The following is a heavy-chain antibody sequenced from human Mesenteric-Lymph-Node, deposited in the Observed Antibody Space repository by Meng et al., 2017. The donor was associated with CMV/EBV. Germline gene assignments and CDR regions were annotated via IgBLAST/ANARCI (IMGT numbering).Heavy chain of an antibody. D-gene: IGHD2-2*02. CDR1: GFTFSCYG. J-gene: IGHJ5*02. CDR2: IRYDGSNK. Sequence: GGSLRLSCAASGFTFSCYGMHWVRQAPGKGLEWVAFIRYDGSNKYYADSVKGRFTISRDNSKNTLYLQMNSLRAEDTAVYYCAKAVAPCSSTSCYTGGRDWFDPWGQGTLVTVSS. CDR3: AKAVAPCSSTSCYTGGRDWFDP. V-gene: IGHV3-30*02.